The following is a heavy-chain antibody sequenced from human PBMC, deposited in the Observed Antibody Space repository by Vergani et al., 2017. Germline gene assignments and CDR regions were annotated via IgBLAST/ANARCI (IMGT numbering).Heavy chain of an antibody. CDR2: INPNSGGT. Sequence: QVQLVQSGAEVKKPGASVKVSCKASGYTFTGYYMHWVRQAPGQGLEWMGWINPNSGGTNYAQKFQGRVTITADKSTSTAYMELSSLRSEDTAVYYCARSPNAKTYYFDYWGQGTLVTVSS. V-gene: IGHV1-2*02. J-gene: IGHJ4*02. CDR3: ARSPNAKTYYFDY. CDR1: GYTFTGYY.